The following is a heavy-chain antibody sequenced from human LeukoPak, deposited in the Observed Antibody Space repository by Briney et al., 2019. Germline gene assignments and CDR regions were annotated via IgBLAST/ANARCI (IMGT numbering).Heavy chain of an antibody. V-gene: IGHV4-39*07. D-gene: IGHD4-17*01. Sequence: PSETLSLTCAVSGDSISTSNSYWGWIRRPPGKGLEWIGSIYYSGSTYYNPSLKSRVTISVDTSKNQFSLKLSSVTAADTAVYYCAREVDGDYADYYYYYMDVWGKGTTVTVSS. J-gene: IGHJ6*03. CDR1: GDSISTSNSY. CDR2: IYYSGST. CDR3: AREVDGDYADYYYYYMDV.